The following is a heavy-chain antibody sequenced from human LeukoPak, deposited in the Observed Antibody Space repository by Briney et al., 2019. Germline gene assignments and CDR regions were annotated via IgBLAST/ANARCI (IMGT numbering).Heavy chain of an antibody. V-gene: IGHV3-7*01. Sequence: GGSLRLSCAASGFTFGSFWMNWVRQAPGKGLEWVANIKQDGGDKYYMDSVKGRFTISRDNAKSSLYLQMNSLRAEDTAVYYCARGASDGDYSGSGSYDYWGQGTQVTVSS. CDR3: ARGASDGDYSGSGSYDY. D-gene: IGHD3-10*01. CDR1: GFTFGSFW. J-gene: IGHJ4*02. CDR2: IKQDGGDK.